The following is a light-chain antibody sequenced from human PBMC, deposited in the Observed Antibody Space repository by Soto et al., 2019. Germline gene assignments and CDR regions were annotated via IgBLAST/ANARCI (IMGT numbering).Light chain of an antibody. V-gene: IGKV1-12*01. CDR2: AAS. CDR3: QHLVTYPIT. CDR1: QGISSW. J-gene: IGKJ5*01. Sequence: DIQMTQSPSSVSASVVDRVTITCRATQGISSWLAWYQQKPGKAPKLLIYAASSLQSGVPSRFSGSGSGTDFTLTINSLQPEDFATYYCQHLVTYPITFGQGTRLEIK.